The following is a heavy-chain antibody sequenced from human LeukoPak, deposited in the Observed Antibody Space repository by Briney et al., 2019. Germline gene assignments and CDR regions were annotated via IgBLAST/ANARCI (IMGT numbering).Heavy chain of an antibody. Sequence: SVKVSCKASGFTFTSSAVQWVRQARGQRLEWIGWIVVGSGNTNYAQKFQERVTITRDMSTSTAYMELSSLRSEDTAVYYCARVESPYDSSGYFYYWGQGTLVTVSS. CDR3: ARVESPYDSSGYFYY. CDR1: GFTFTSSA. J-gene: IGHJ4*02. V-gene: IGHV1-58*01. D-gene: IGHD3-22*01. CDR2: IVVGSGNT.